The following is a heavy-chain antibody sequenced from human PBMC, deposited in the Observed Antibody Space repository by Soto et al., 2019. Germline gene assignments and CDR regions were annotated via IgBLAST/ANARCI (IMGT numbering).Heavy chain of an antibody. D-gene: IGHD1-26*01. CDR1: GCTFTGYY. J-gene: IGHJ4*02. Sequence: GASVKVSCKASGCTFTGYYMHWVRQAPGQGLEWMGWINPNSGGTNYAQKFQGRVTMTRDTSISTAYMELSRLRSDDTAVYYCAARGSYRITEPFDYWGQGTLVTSPQ. V-gene: IGHV1-2*02. CDR3: AARGSYRITEPFDY. CDR2: INPNSGGT.